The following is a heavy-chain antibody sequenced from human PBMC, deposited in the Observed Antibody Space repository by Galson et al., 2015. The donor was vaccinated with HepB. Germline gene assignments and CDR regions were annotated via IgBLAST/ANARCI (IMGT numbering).Heavy chain of an antibody. V-gene: IGHV3-23*01. CDR3: AKDASPSYSSSWYKGLPTREIFYDY. D-gene: IGHD6-13*01. J-gene: IGHJ4*02. Sequence: SLRLSCAASGFTFSSYAMSWVRQAPGKGLEWVSAISGSGGSTYYADSVKGRFTISRDNSKNTLYLQMNSLRAEDTAVYYCAKDASPSYSSSWYKGLPTREIFYDYWGQGTLVTVSS. CDR2: ISGSGGST. CDR1: GFTFSSYA.